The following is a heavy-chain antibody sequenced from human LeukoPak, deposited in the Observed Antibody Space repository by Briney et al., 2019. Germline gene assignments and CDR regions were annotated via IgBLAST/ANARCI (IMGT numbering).Heavy chain of an antibody. CDR1: EGSINSYY. J-gene: IGHJ4*02. CDR2: ISYSGTT. Sequence: SETLSLTCTVSEGSINSYYWSWIRQAPGKGLEWIGYISYSGTTNYNPSLKGRLSMSVDTSKNQFSLKLSSVTAADTAVYFCARIFRFGGGYFDYWGQGTLVTVSS. V-gene: IGHV4-59*01. D-gene: IGHD3-3*01. CDR3: ARIFRFGGGYFDY.